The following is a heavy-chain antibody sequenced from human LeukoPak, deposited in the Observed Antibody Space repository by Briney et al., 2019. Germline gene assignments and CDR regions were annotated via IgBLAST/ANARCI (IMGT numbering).Heavy chain of an antibody. Sequence: SETLSLTCTVSGGSISSYYWSWIRQLPGKGLEWIGYIYYSGSTNYNPSLKSRVTISVDTSKNQFSLKLSSVTAADTAVYYCARHALYSNYGFDYWGQGTLVTVSS. V-gene: IGHV4-59*08. J-gene: IGHJ4*02. CDR2: IYYSGST. D-gene: IGHD4-11*01. CDR1: GGSISSYY. CDR3: ARHALYSNYGFDY.